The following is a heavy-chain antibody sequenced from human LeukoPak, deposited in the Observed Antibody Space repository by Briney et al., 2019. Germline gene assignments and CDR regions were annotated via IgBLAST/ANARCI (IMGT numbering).Heavy chain of an antibody. CDR1: GGSISSYY. CDR2: IYYSGST. V-gene: IGHV4-59*01. J-gene: IGHJ3*02. CDR3: ARVYYDILTGYPDAFDI. Sequence: PSETLSLTCTVSGGSISSYYWSWIRQPPGKGLEWIGYIYYSGSTNYNPSLKSRVTISVDTSKNQFSLKLSSVTAADTAVYYCARVYYDILTGYPDAFDIWGQGTMVTVSS. D-gene: IGHD3-9*01.